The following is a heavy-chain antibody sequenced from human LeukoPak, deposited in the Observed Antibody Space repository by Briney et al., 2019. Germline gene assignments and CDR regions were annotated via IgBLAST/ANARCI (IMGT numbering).Heavy chain of an antibody. D-gene: IGHD6-19*01. CDR2: INPNSGGT. J-gene: IGHJ5*02. CDR3: ARDHEQWLVQGWFDP. CDR1: GYTFTGYY. Sequence: GASVKVSCKASGYTFTGYYMHWVRQAPGQGLEWMGWINPNSGGTNYAQKFQGRVTMTRDTSISTAYMELSRLRSDDTAVYYCARDHEQWLVQGWFDPWGQGTLVTASS. V-gene: IGHV1-2*02.